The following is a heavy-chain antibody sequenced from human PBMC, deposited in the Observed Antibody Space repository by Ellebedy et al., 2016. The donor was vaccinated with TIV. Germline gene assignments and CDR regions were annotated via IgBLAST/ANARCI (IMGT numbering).Heavy chain of an antibody. J-gene: IGHJ6*02. Sequence: ASVKVSCXVSGYTLNELSMHWVRQTPGEGFEWMGGFDPEDGEAIYAQKFQGRVTMTEDTSTDTAYMELRSLRSDDTAVYYCAREDTIFGVVMNYYYGMDVWGQGTTVTVSS. CDR1: GYTLNELS. D-gene: IGHD3-3*01. CDR3: AREDTIFGVVMNYYYGMDV. CDR2: FDPEDGEA. V-gene: IGHV1-24*01.